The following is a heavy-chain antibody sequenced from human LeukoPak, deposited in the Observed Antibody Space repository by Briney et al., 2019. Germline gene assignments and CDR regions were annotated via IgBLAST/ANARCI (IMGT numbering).Heavy chain of an antibody. V-gene: IGHV4-34*01. J-gene: IGHJ4*02. CDR3: ARGGSMVRGVIPRNY. CDR1: GGSFSGYY. Sequence: SETLSLTCAVYGGSFSGYYWSWIRQPPGKGLEWIGEINHSGSTNYNPPLKSRVTISVDTSKNQFSLKLSSVTAADTAVYYCARGGSMVRGVIPRNYWGQGTLVTVSS. CDR2: INHSGST. D-gene: IGHD3-10*01.